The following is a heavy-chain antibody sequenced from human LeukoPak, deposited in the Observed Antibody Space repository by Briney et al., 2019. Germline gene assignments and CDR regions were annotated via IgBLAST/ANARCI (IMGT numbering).Heavy chain of an antibody. Sequence: PSETLSLTCTVSGGSISSYYWSWIRRPSGKGLEWIGYIYYSGDTNYNPSLKSRVTMSLDTSKNQVSLRLSSVTAADTAVYYCARHPFATPFDYWGRGTLLTVSS. CDR2: IYYSGDT. J-gene: IGHJ4*02. CDR3: ARHPFATPFDY. D-gene: IGHD2-15*01. CDR1: GGSISSYY. V-gene: IGHV4-59*08.